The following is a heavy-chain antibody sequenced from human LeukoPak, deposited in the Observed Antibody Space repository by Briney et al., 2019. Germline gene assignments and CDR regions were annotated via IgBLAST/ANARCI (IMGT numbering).Heavy chain of an antibody. CDR3: VREENGFDI. V-gene: IGHV3-74*01. CDR2: IKTDGTTT. CDR1: GFIFSNYW. Sequence: GGSLRLSCAGSGFIFSNYWMHWVRQAPGKGLMWVSRIKTDGTTTYYADSVRGRFTVSRDNAKNTLYLQMNSVRAEDTAVYYCVREENGFDIWGQGTMVTVSS. J-gene: IGHJ3*02.